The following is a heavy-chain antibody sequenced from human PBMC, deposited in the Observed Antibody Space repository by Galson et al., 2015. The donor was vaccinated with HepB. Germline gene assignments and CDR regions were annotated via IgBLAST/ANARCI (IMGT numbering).Heavy chain of an antibody. D-gene: IGHD3-22*01. J-gene: IGHJ4*02. CDR1: GYTFTGYY. Sequence: SVKVSCKASGYTFTGYYMHWVRQAPGQGLEWMGRINPNSGGTNYAQKFQGRVTMTRDTSISTAYMELSRLRSDDTVVYYCARGPIYYDSSGLLFDYWGQGTLVTVSS. CDR2: INPNSGGT. V-gene: IGHV1-2*05. CDR3: ARGPIYYDSSGLLFDY.